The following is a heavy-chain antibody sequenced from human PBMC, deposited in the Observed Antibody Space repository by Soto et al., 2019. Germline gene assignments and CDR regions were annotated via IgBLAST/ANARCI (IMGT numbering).Heavy chain of an antibody. CDR1: GGSISSGGYY. Sequence: SETLSLTCTVSGGSISSGGYYWSWIRQHPGKGLEWIGYIYYSGSTYYNPSLKSRVTISVDTSKNQFSLKLSSVTAADTAVYYCARGPAGSCLNYYYYGMDVWGQGTTDTVSS. CDR2: IYYSGST. J-gene: IGHJ6*01. D-gene: IGHD2-2*01. CDR3: ARGPAGSCLNYYYYGMDV. V-gene: IGHV4-31*03.